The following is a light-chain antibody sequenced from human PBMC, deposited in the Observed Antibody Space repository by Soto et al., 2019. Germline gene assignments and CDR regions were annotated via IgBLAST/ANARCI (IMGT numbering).Light chain of an antibody. CDR3: QQRYSTPQT. Sequence: DIQMTQSPSSLSASVGDRVTITCRASQSISSYLNWYQQKPEKATKRLIYAATSLQSGVSSRFSGSGSGTDFPLPISSLQPEDFATYYCQQRYSTPQTFGQGTKLEIK. CDR1: QSISSY. CDR2: AAT. V-gene: IGKV1-39*01. J-gene: IGKJ2*01.